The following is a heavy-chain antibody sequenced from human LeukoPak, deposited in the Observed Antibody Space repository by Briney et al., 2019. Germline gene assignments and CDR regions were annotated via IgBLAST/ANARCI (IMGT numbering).Heavy chain of an antibody. CDR3: TGGSGWYSPDY. D-gene: IGHD6-19*01. V-gene: IGHV3-73*01. CDR2: INSKPNSYAT. J-gene: IGHJ4*02. CDR1: GFTFSGSV. Sequence: GGSLRLSCAASGFTFSGSVMHWVRRASGKRLEWVGRINSKPNSYATVYAASVKGRFTISSDDSKNTAYLQMNSLKTEDTAVYYCTGGSGWYSPDYWGQGTLVTVSS.